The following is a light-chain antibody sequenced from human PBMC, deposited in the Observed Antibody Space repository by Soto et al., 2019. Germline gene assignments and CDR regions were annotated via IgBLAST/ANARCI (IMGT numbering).Light chain of an antibody. CDR3: QQYNNWPWT. CDR2: GAS. CDR1: QSVSSN. V-gene: IGKV3-15*01. Sequence: EIVMTQSPATLSVSPGERATLSCRASQSVSSNLAWYQQKPGQAPRLLIYGASTRATGIPARFSGSGSGTECTLPLSSLQSEDFAVYYCQQYNNWPWTFGQGTKVEIK. J-gene: IGKJ1*01.